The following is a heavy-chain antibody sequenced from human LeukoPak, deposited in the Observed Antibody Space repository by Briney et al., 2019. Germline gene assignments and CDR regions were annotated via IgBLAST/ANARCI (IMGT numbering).Heavy chain of an antibody. J-gene: IGHJ6*03. Sequence: SETLSLTCAVYGGSFSGYYWSWIRQPPGKGLEWIGYIYYSGSTNYNPSLKSRVTISVDTSKNQFSLKLSSVTAADTAVYYCARADYDILTGNYYYMDVWGKGTTVTISS. CDR2: IYYSGST. CDR1: GGSFSGYY. D-gene: IGHD3-9*01. CDR3: ARADYDILTGNYYYMDV. V-gene: IGHV4-59*01.